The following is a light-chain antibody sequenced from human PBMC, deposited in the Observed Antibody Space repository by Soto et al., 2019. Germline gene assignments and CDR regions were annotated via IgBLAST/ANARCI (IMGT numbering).Light chain of an antibody. V-gene: IGKV3-11*01. Sequence: EIVLTQSPATLSLSPGERATLSCRASQSVSSYLAWYQQKPGQAPRLLIYDASNRATGIPARFSGSGSGTDFTLTIRRLEPEDFAVYYCQQRSNWHTFGQGTKLEIK. CDR1: QSVSSY. J-gene: IGKJ2*01. CDR2: DAS. CDR3: QQRSNWHT.